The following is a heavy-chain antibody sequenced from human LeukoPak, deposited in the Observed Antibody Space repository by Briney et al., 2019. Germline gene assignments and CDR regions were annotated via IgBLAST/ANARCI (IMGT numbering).Heavy chain of an antibody. V-gene: IGHV3-7*01. CDR3: ARDVGGSLDY. Sequence: GGSLRLSCAASGFTFRSYWLAWVRQAPGKGLEWVANIKEDESAKHQADSVKGRFTISRDNAQNSVYLQMSSLRGEDTAVYYCARDVGGSLDYWGQGTLVTVSS. J-gene: IGHJ4*02. D-gene: IGHD1-26*01. CDR2: IKEDESAK. CDR1: GFTFRSYW.